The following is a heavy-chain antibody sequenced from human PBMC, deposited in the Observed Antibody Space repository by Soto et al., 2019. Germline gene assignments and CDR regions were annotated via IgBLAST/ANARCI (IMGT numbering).Heavy chain of an antibody. J-gene: IGHJ6*02. V-gene: IGHV1-18*01. D-gene: IGHD5-18*01. CDR2: INADYGNT. CDR1: GYTFYSHS. Sequence: QAQLVQSGAEVKKPGASVKVSCKASGYTFYSHSISWVRQAPGQGLEWMGRINADYGNTQYAQKFRGRVTMTTDTSTTTVYMELPNLSSDDTAVYYCARCIQGDYYYGMDVWGQGTTVTVSS. CDR3: ARCIQGDYYYGMDV.